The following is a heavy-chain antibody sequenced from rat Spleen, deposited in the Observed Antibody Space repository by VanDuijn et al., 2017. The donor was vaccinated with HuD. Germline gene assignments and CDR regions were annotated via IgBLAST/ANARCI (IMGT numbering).Heavy chain of an antibody. CDR2: INKDSRKI. V-gene: IGHV4-2*01. D-gene: IGHD4-3*01. Sequence: EVKLVESGGGLVQPGRSLKLSCAASGFNFNDHWMGWVRQAPGKGLEWIGEINKDSRKINYNPSLKDKFTISRDNAQNTLYLQMSKLGSEDTAIYYCVREEFGVRDWGQGVMVTVSS. CDR1: GFNFNDHW. J-gene: IGHJ2*01. CDR3: VREEFGVRD.